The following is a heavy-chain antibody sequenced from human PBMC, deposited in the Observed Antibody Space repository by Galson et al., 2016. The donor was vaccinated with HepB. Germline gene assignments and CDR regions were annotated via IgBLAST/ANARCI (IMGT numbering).Heavy chain of an antibody. V-gene: IGHV3-72*01. CDR2: SRNRAQSFIV. D-gene: IGHD3-10*01. J-gene: IGHJ4*02. CDR1: GFPLSDRD. Sequence: SLRLSCAVSGFPLSDRDFDWVRQAPGKGLEWIGRSRNRAQSFIVEYAASVEGRFTISRDESQNSMYLQLRSLKTEDTAVYYCAREGMSYYFDSWGQGTLVIVSS. CDR3: AREGMSYYFDS.